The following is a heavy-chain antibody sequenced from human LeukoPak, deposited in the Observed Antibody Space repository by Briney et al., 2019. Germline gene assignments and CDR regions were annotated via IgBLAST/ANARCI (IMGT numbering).Heavy chain of an antibody. Sequence: GGSLRLSCAASGFTLSDYYMTWIRQAPGKGLEWVSAISGSGGSTYYADSVKGRFTISRDNSKNTLYLQMNSLRAEDTAVYYCAKDRYSSSSGAFDIWGQGTMVTVSS. V-gene: IGHV3-23*01. J-gene: IGHJ3*02. CDR2: ISGSGGST. CDR3: AKDRYSSSSGAFDI. CDR1: GFTLSDYY. D-gene: IGHD6-6*01.